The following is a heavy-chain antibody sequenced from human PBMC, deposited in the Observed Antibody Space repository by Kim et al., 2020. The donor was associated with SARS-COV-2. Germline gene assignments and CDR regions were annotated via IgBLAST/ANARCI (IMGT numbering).Heavy chain of an antibody. D-gene: IGHD1-1*01. V-gene: IGHV6-1*01. Sequence: YNAYAVSVNGRITINPDTSKNQFSLQLNSVTPDDTAVYYCARAWNRAFDIWGQGTMVTVSS. CDR2: YN. J-gene: IGHJ3*02. CDR3: ARAWNRAFDI.